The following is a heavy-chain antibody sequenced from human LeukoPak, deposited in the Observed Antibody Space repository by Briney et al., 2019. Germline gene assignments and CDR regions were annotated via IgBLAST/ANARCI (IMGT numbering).Heavy chain of an antibody. CDR3: ARDLSTGGIAAAGTVGFDP. D-gene: IGHD6-13*01. CDR1: GGSISSSSYY. J-gene: IGHJ5*02. Sequence: SETLSLTCTVSGGSISSSSYYWGWIRQPPGKGLEWIGSIYYSGSTYYNPSLKSRVTISVDTSKNQFSLKLSSVTAADTAVYYCARDLSTGGIAAAGTVGFDPWGQGTLVTVSS. V-gene: IGHV4-39*07. CDR2: IYYSGST.